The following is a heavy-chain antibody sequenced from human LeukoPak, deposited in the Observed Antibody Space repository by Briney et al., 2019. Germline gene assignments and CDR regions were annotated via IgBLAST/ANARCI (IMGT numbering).Heavy chain of an antibody. V-gene: IGHV1-46*01. Sequence: RASVKVSCKASGYTFTSYYMHWVRQAPGQGLEWMGIINPSGGSTNYAQKFQGRVTMTRDTSTNIVYMELSSLRSEDTAVYYCARDLGSGYENNWFDPWGQGTLVTVSS. D-gene: IGHD5-12*01. CDR3: ARDLGSGYENNWFDP. J-gene: IGHJ5*02. CDR1: GYTFTSYY. CDR2: INPSGGST.